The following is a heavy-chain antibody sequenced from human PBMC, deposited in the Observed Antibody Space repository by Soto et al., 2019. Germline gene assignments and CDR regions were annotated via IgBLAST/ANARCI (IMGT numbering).Heavy chain of an antibody. D-gene: IGHD6-19*01. J-gene: IGHJ6*02. CDR1: GFTFSSYG. CDR3: AILGGGWPKRGSYYGMDV. V-gene: IGHV3-33*01. CDR2: IWYDGSNK. Sequence: GGSLRLSCAASGFTFSSYGMHWVRQAPGKGLEWVAVIWYDGSNKYYADSVKGRFTISRDNSKNTLYLQMNSLRAEDTAVYYCAILGGGWPKRGSYYGMDVWGQGTTVTVSS.